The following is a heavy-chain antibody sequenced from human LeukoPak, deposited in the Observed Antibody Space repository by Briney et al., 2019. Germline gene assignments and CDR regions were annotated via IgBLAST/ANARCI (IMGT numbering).Heavy chain of an antibody. J-gene: IGHJ4*02. D-gene: IGHD5-12*01. CDR2: ISYSGST. CDR3: VRGYSGYPYYLDY. Sequence: SETLSLTCTVSGGSISGYCWTWIRQPPGKGLEWIGYISYSGSTSSHPSLKSRVTISLDMSKSQFSLKLTSVTAADTAVYYCVRGYSGYPYYLDYWGQGTLVTVSS. V-gene: IGHV4-59*08. CDR1: GGSISGYC.